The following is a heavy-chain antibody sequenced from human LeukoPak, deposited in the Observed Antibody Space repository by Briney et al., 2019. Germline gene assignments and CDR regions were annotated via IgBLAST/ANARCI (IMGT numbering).Heavy chain of an antibody. J-gene: IGHJ3*02. CDR2: IKQDGSEK. V-gene: IGHV3-7*01. CDR1: GFTFSSYW. D-gene: IGHD3-22*01. CDR3: GVRYYDSSGYYSPSRGAFDI. Sequence: GGSLRLSCAASGFTFSSYWMSWVRQAPGKGLEWVANIKQDGSEKYYVDSVKGRFTISRDNAKNSLYLQMNSLRAEDTAVYYCGVRYYDSSGYYSPSRGAFDIWGQGTMVTASS.